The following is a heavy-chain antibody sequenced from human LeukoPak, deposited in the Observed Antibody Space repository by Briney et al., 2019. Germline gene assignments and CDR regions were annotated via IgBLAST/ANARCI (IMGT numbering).Heavy chain of an antibody. Sequence: SETLALTCTVSGDPFNGYYWRWIRQPAGKGLEWIGRIYTSGSTNYNPSLKSRVTLSVDTSKNQFSLKLSSVTAADTAVYYCARVSSAGIWDYWGQGTLVTVSS. CDR2: IYTSGST. CDR1: GDPFNGYY. CDR3: ARVSSAGIWDY. V-gene: IGHV4-4*07. D-gene: IGHD6-19*01. J-gene: IGHJ4*02.